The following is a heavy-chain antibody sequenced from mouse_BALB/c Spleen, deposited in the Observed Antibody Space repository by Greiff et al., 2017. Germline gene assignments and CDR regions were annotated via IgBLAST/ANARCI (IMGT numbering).Heavy chain of an antibody. CDR1: GFTFSSYG. V-gene: IGHV5-6*01. J-gene: IGHJ3*01. CDR2: ISSGGSYT. D-gene: IGHD1-1*01. Sequence: EVKLVESGGDLVKPGGSLKLSCAASGFTFSSYGMSWVRQTPDKRLEWVATISSGGSYTYYPDSVKGRFTISRDNAKNTLYLQMSSLKSEDTAMYYCARMTTVAPFAYWGQGTLVTVSA. CDR3: ARMTTVAPFAY.